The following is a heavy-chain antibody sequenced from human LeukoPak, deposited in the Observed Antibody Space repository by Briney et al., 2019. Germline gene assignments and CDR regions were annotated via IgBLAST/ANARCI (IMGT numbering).Heavy chain of an antibody. Sequence: GGSLRLSCAASGFTFNTYWMHWVRQAPGKGLVWVSRINSDGRSTSYADSVKGRFTISRDNAKKTLNLQMNSLRVEETAVYYCARDQGGATRIDYWGQGTLVTVSS. J-gene: IGHJ4*02. V-gene: IGHV3-74*01. CDR1: GFTFNTYW. CDR2: INSDGRST. CDR3: ARDQGGATRIDY. D-gene: IGHD1-26*01.